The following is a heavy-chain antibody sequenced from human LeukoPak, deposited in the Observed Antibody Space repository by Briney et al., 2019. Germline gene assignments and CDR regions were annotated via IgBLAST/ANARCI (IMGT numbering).Heavy chain of an antibody. D-gene: IGHD6-13*01. J-gene: IGHJ4*02. CDR2: ISSSGGHT. CDR3: ARNPGPGTLDN. V-gene: IGHV3-11*06. CDR1: GFTFNDYY. Sequence: GGSLRLSCAASGFTFNDYYMSWIRQAPGKGLEWVSFISSSGGHTNYADSVKGRFTISRDNAKNSLYPQMNSLRAEDTAVYYCARNPGPGTLDNWGQGTLVTVSS.